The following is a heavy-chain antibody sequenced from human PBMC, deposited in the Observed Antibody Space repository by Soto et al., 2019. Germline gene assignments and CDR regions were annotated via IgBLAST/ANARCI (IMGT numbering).Heavy chain of an antibody. CDR3: AKDLRIHVGPIRGAPFKYYYYGMDV. J-gene: IGHJ6*02. CDR1: GFTLSSYA. Sequence: EVQLLESGGGLVQPGGSLRLSCAASGFTLSSYAMSWVRQAPGKGLEWVSAISGSGGSTYYADSVKGRFTISRDNSKNTLYLQMNSLRAEDTAVYYCAKDLRIHVGPIRGAPFKYYYYGMDVWGQGTTVTVSS. CDR2: ISGSGGST. D-gene: IGHD1-20*01. V-gene: IGHV3-23*01.